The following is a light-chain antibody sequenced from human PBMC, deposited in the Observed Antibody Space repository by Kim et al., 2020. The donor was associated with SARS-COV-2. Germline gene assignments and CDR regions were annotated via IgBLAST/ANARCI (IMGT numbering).Light chain of an antibody. CDR3: QQYDTSPSCT. Sequence: EIVLTQSPGTLSLSPGERATLSCRASQSVSDNYLAWYQQKPGQAPRLLIYGASSRATGIPDRFSGSGSGTDFTLTISRLEPEDFAVYYCQQYDTSPSCTFGQGTKPGDQ. CDR1: QSVSDNY. CDR2: GAS. V-gene: IGKV3-20*01. J-gene: IGKJ2*02.